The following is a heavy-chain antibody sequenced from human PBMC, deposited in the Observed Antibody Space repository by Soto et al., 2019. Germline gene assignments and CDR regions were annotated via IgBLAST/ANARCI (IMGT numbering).Heavy chain of an antibody. D-gene: IGHD3-10*01. J-gene: IGHJ6*03. CDR1: GYIFTSYG. CDR2: ISVDSGNT. Sequence: QVQLVQSGAELKKPGASAKVSCKASGYIFTSYGISWGRQAPGQGLEWMAWISVDSGNTNYAQNFQGRVTMTTDTAASTAHMELRIFRSDDTAVYYCARFNGSGTNYYMDVWGKGTTVIVSS. CDR3: ARFNGSGTNYYMDV. V-gene: IGHV1-18*01.